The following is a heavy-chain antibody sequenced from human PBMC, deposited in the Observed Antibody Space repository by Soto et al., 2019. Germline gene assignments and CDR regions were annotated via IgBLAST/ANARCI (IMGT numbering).Heavy chain of an antibody. D-gene: IGHD6-13*01. Sequence: SVKVSCKASGGTFSSYAISWVRQAPGQGLEWMGGIIPIFGTANYAQKFQGRVTITADESTSTAYMELSSLRSEDTAVYYCARDGLDSSSWYSGFDPWGQGTLVTVSS. CDR1: GGTFSSYA. V-gene: IGHV1-69*13. J-gene: IGHJ5*02. CDR3: ARDGLDSSSWYSGFDP. CDR2: IIPIFGTA.